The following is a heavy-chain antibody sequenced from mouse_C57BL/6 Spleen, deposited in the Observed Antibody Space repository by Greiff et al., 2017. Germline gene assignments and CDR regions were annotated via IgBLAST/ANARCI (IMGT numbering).Heavy chain of an antibody. CDR3: ARGITTVYFDY. Sequence: VESGGGLVQPGGSLSLSCAASGFTFTDYYMSWVRQPPGKALEWLGFIRNKANGYTTEYSASVKGRFTISRDNSQSILYLQMNALRAEDSATYYCARGITTVYFDYWGQGTTLTVSS. V-gene: IGHV7-3*01. D-gene: IGHD1-1*01. CDR1: GFTFTDYY. CDR2: IRNKANGYTT. J-gene: IGHJ2*01.